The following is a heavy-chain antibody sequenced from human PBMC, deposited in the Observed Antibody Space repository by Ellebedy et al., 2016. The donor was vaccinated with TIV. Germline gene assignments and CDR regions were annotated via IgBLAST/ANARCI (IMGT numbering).Heavy chain of an antibody. V-gene: IGHV3-48*04. Sequence: GESLKISXLVSGFNPSSYSMNWVRQAPGKGLEWVSYINPSGTIIKYADSVKGRFTISRDDAKNSLYLQMNSLRAEDTAVYYCAKTKDSKWTLYYFDYWGQGTLVTVSS. CDR1: GFNPSSYS. J-gene: IGHJ4*02. D-gene: IGHD3/OR15-3a*01. CDR2: INPSGTII. CDR3: AKTKDSKWTLYYFDY.